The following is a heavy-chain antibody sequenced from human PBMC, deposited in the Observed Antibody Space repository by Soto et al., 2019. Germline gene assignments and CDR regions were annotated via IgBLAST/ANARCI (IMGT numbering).Heavy chain of an antibody. J-gene: IGHJ4*02. CDR2: IIPILGIA. Sequence: SVKVSCKASGGTFSSYTISWVRQAPGQGLEWMGRIIPILGIANYAQKFQGRVTITADKSTSTAYMELSSLRSEDTAVYYCARENSSSWYYFDYWGQGTLVTVSS. V-gene: IGHV1-69*04. D-gene: IGHD6-13*01. CDR1: GGTFSSYT. CDR3: ARENSSSWYYFDY.